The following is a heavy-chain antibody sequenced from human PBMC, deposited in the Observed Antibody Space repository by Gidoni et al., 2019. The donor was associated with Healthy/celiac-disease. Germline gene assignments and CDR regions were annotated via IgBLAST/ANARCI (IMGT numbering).Heavy chain of an antibody. J-gene: IGHJ3*02. CDR1: LSTSGMC. CDR3: ARITRGGGATGAFDI. CDR2: IDWDDDK. V-gene: IGHV2-70*01. D-gene: IGHD1-26*01. Sequence: LSTSGMCVSWIRQPPGKALEWLALIDWDDDKYYSTSLKTRLTISKDTSKNQVVLTMTNMDPVDTATYYCARITRGGGATGAFDIWGQGTMVTVSS.